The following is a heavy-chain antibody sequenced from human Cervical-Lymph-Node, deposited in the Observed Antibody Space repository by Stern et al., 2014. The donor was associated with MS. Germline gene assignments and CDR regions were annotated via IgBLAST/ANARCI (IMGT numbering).Heavy chain of an antibody. CDR1: GFSVTTAGVG. D-gene: IGHD2-15*01. J-gene: IGHJ4*02. CDR3: AHSRVKYCRGGTCYSSLFDY. Sequence: ITLKESGPTLVKPTQTVTLTCTLSGFSVTTAGVGVGWIRQPPGQALEWLALISWDADKLYSPSLKNRLTITKDTSKNQVVLTMTNVDPMDTATYYCAHSRVKYCRGGTCYSSLFDYWGQGTLVTVSS. CDR2: ISWDADK. V-gene: IGHV2-5*02.